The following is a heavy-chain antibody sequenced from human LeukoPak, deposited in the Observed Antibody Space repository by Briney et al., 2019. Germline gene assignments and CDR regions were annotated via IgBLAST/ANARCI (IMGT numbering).Heavy chain of an antibody. Sequence: PGGSLRLSCAASGITFSGAWMHWVRQAPGKGLVWVSRINDDGSFRRYANSVKGRFTISRDNAKNSLYLQMNSLRAEDTAVYYCARDGLYSITMVRGVFLFAAAGGLDPWGQGTLVTVSS. CDR3: ARDGLYSITMVRGVFLFAAAGGLDP. D-gene: IGHD3-10*01. J-gene: IGHJ5*02. V-gene: IGHV3-74*01. CDR2: INDDGSFR. CDR1: GITFSGAW.